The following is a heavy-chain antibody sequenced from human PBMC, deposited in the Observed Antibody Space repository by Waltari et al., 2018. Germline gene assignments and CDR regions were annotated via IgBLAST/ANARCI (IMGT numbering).Heavy chain of an antibody. CDR1: GGTFSNNY. CDR2: INPSGST. Sequence: QVQLQQWGAGLSKPSETLSLTCAVYGGTFSNNYWSWIRQPPGKGLEWIGEINPSGSTTSNPSLTRRVTISGDTSKTQFSLELISVSAADTAVYYCARRGHSSYYYYYMDVWGKGTTVTVSS. CDR3: ARRGHSSYYYYYMDV. J-gene: IGHJ6*03. D-gene: IGHD5-18*01. V-gene: IGHV4-34*01.